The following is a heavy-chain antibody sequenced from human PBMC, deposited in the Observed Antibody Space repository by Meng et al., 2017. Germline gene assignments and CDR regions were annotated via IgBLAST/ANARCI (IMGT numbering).Heavy chain of an antibody. J-gene: IGHJ4*02. CDR2: IYSGGST. CDR1: GFSVTTSY. CDR3: ARDSSSGWYHNY. Sequence: EVQLAETGGGLIQPGGSLRLSCTASGFSVTTSYMSWVRQAPGKGLEWVSVIYSGGSTYYADSVKGRLSISRDNSKNTLYLQMNSLRAEDTAVYFCARDSSSGWYHNYWGQGTLVTVSS. V-gene: IGHV3-53*02. D-gene: IGHD6-19*01.